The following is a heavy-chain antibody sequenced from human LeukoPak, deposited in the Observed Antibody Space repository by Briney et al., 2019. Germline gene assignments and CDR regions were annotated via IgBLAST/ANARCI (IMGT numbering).Heavy chain of an antibody. Sequence: GGSLRLSCAGSGFTFSSYNMNWVRQAPGKGLEWVSHISSSSNTKYYADSVKGRFTISRDNAKNSLYLHMSSLRAEDTAVYYCAAPGPYYYDSSEFDYWGQGTLVTVSS. CDR3: AAPGPYYYDSSEFDY. D-gene: IGHD3-22*01. CDR2: ISSSSNTK. J-gene: IGHJ4*02. CDR1: GFTFSSYN. V-gene: IGHV3-48*01.